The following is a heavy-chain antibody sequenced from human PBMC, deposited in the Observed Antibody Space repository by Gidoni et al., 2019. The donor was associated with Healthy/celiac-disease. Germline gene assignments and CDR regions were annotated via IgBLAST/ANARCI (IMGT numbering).Heavy chain of an antibody. CDR1: GFTVSSNY. V-gene: IGHV3-66*01. CDR2: IYSGGST. Sequence: EVQLVESGGGLVQPGGSLRLSCAASGFTVSSNYMSWVSQAPGKGLEWVSVIYSGGSTYYADSVKGRFTISRDNSKNTLYLQMNSLRAEDTAVYYCARSPPFIVLMVYDHYGMDVWGQGTTVTVSS. CDR3: ARSPPFIVLMVYDHYGMDV. J-gene: IGHJ6*02. D-gene: IGHD2-8*01.